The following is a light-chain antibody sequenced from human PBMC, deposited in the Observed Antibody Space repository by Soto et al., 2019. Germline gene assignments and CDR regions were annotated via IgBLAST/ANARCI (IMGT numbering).Light chain of an antibody. Sequence: DIQMTQSPSSLSASVGDRVTITCQASQDISNYLNWYQQKPGKAPKLLIYDASNLETGVPSRFSGSGSGTYFTFTISILQPEDIATYYCQQYDNLPPFTFGPGTKVDIK. CDR1: QDISNY. CDR2: DAS. CDR3: QQYDNLPPFT. J-gene: IGKJ3*01. V-gene: IGKV1-33*01.